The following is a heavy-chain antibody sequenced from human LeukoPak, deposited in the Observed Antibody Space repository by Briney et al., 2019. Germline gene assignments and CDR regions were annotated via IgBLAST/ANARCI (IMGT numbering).Heavy chain of an antibody. J-gene: IGHJ4*01. CDR3: ARREGARDGYNYAGPFYFDY. V-gene: IGHV4-34*01. CDR1: GGPFSDYY. CDR2: INHSGST. Sequence: SETLSLTCAVYGGPFSDYYWSWIRQPPGKGLEWIGKINHSGSTNYSPSLKSRVTISIDTSKNQFSLKLNSMTAADTAVYYCARREGARDGYNYAGPFYFDYWGHGTLVTVSS. D-gene: IGHD5-24*01.